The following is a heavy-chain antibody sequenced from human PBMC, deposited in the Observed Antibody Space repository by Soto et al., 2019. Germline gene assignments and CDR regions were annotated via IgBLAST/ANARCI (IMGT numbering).Heavy chain of an antibody. D-gene: IGHD2-2*01. CDR2: IKQDGSEK. Sequence: EVQLVESGGGLVQPGGSLRLSCAASGFTFSSYWMSWVRQAPGKGLEWVANIKQDGSEKYYVDSVKGRFTTSRDNAKNSLYLQMNSLRAEDTAVYYRARARSTSSRWFDPWGQGTLVTVSS. V-gene: IGHV3-7*03. CDR3: ARARSTSSRWFDP. CDR1: GFTFSSYW. J-gene: IGHJ5*02.